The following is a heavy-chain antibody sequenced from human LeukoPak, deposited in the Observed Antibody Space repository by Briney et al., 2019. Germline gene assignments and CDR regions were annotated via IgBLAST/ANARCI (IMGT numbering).Heavy chain of an antibody. V-gene: IGHV3-53*01. Sequence: GGSLRLSCAASGFTVSSNYMSWVRQAPGKGLEWVSVIYSGGSTYYADSVKGRFTISRDNSKNTLYLQMNSLRAKDTAVYYCARDHYDGGGYYLHNHYYYYGVDVWGQGTTVTVSS. CDR1: GFTVSSNY. D-gene: IGHD3-22*01. CDR2: IYSGGST. J-gene: IGHJ6*02. CDR3: ARDHYDGGGYYLHNHYYYYGVDV.